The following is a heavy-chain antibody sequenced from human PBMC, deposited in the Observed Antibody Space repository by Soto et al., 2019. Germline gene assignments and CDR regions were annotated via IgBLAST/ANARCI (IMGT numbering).Heavy chain of an antibody. V-gene: IGHV2-5*02. J-gene: IGHJ5*02. CDR2: IYWDDDK. Sequence: QITLKESGPTLVKPTQTLTLTCTFSGFSLSTSGVGVGWIRQPQGKALEWLALIYWDDDKRYSPSLKSRLTITKDTSKNQVVLTMTNMDPVDTATYYCAHQSSSSIAARPDWFDPWGQGTLVTVSS. CDR3: AHQSSSSIAARPDWFDP. CDR1: GFSLSTSGVG. D-gene: IGHD6-6*01.